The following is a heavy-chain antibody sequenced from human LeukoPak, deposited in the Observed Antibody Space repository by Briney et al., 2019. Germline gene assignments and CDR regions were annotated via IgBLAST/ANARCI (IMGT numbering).Heavy chain of an antibody. D-gene: IGHD3-22*01. V-gene: IGHV3-30-3*01. Sequence: GGSLRLSCAASGFTFSSYAMHWVRQAPGKGLEGGAVISYDGSNKYYADSVKGRFTISRDNSKTTMYLQMNSLRAEDTAVYYCTTGAPQGWDSGYSPWPFDYWGQGTLVTVSS. CDR3: TTGAPQGWDSGYSPWPFDY. CDR2: ISYDGSNK. J-gene: IGHJ4*02. CDR1: GFTFSSYA.